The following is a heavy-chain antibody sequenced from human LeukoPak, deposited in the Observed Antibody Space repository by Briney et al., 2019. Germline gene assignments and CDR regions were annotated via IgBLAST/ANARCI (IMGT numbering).Heavy chain of an antibody. CDR2: IIPILGIA. Sequence: ASVKVSCKASGGTFSSYAISWVRQAPGQGLEWMGRIIPILGIANYAQKFQGRVTITADKSTSTAYMELSSLRSEDTAVYYCAREGYDILTGSYNWFDPWGQGTLVTVSS. V-gene: IGHV1-69*04. CDR3: AREGYDILTGSYNWFDP. CDR1: GGTFSSYA. J-gene: IGHJ5*02. D-gene: IGHD3-9*01.